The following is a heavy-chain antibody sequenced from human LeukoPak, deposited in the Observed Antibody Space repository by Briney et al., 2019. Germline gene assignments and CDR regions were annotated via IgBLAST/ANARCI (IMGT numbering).Heavy chain of an antibody. CDR2: SSTSGSIT. CDR1: GFTFSDYY. J-gene: IGHJ4*02. D-gene: IGHD3-10*02. V-gene: IGHV3-11*04. Sequence: GALRLSCAASGFTFSDYYMSWIRHAPGKGLQWLAYSSTSGSITYYADSVKGRFTISRDNAKNSMYLQMNSLRAEDTAVYYCARDFSDVRGNIFDSWGQGTLVTVSS. CDR3: ARDFSDVRGNIFDS.